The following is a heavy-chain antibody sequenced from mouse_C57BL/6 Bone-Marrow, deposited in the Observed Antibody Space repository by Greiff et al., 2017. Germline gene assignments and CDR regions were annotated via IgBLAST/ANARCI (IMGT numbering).Heavy chain of an antibody. CDR2: INPSSGYT. Sequence: QVQLQQSGAELARPGASVKMSCKASGYTFTSYTMHWVKQRPGQGLEWIGYINPSSGYTKYNQKFKDKATLTADKSSSTAYMQLSSLTSEDSAVYYCARFAGYYFDFDVWGTGTTVTVSS. V-gene: IGHV1-4*01. D-gene: IGHD1-1*02. CDR3: ARFAGYYFDFDV. CDR1: GYTFTSYT. J-gene: IGHJ1*03.